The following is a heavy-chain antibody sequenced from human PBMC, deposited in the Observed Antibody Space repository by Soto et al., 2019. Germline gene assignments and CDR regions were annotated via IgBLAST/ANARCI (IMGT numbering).Heavy chain of an antibody. J-gene: IGHJ4*02. CDR3: ARNRGWEMLYY. D-gene: IGHD6-19*01. CDR1: GFTFTHYW. Sequence: EVQLVESGGALVQPGGSLRLSCATSGFTFTHYWMNWVRQAPGKGLEWVANINIDGTEKYYGDSVKGRFTISRDNAKNSLYLQMDSLREEGMAVYYCARNRGWEMLYYWGQGTLVTVSS. V-gene: IGHV3-7*01. CDR2: INIDGTEK.